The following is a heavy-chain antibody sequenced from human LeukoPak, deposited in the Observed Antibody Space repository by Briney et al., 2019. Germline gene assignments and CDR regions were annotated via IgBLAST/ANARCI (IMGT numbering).Heavy chain of an antibody. D-gene: IGHD4-11*01. CDR1: GYTFTNYG. CDR3: ARRDRSNYIDY. Sequence: GASVKVSCKASGYTFTNYGVTWVRQAPGQGLEWMGWISAYNGNTNYAQNLQGRVTMTTDTSTSTAYMELRSLRSDDTAVYYCARRDRSNYIDYWGQGTLVTVSS. J-gene: IGHJ4*02. CDR2: ISAYNGNT. V-gene: IGHV1-18*01.